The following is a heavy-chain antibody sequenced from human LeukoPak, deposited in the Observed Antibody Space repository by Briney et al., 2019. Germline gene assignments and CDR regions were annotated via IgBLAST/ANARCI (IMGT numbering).Heavy chain of an antibody. J-gene: IGHJ3*02. CDR3: ARRSAATGAFDI. Sequence: PGGSLRLSCAASGFTFSSYWMNWVRQAPGRGLVWVSRIKSDGSTTDYADSVKGRFTISRDNAKKALYLQMNSLRADDTAVYYCARRSAATGAFDIWGQGTMVTVSP. CDR1: GFTFSSYW. V-gene: IGHV3-74*01. D-gene: IGHD3-9*01. CDR2: IKSDGSTT.